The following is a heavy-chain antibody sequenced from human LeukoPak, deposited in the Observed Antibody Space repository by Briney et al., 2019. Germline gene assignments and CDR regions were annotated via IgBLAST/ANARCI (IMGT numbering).Heavy chain of an antibody. D-gene: IGHD3-10*01. Sequence: GGSLRLSCAASGLTVSNNYMSWVRQAPGKGLEWVSVIYSGGSTYYADSVKGRYTISRDNSQSTLYLQMNSLRTEDTAVYHCARDPVWFGELTYYYYDMDVWGKGATVTVSS. J-gene: IGHJ6*04. CDR3: ARDPVWFGELTYYYYDMDV. CDR1: GLTVSNNY. V-gene: IGHV3-66*02. CDR2: IYSGGST.